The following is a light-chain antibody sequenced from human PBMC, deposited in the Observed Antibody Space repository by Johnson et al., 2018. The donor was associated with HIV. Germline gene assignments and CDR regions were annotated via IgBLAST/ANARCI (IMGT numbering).Light chain of an antibody. Sequence: QSVLTQSPSVSAAPGQKVTISCSGSSSNIGNNYISWYQQVPGTAPKLLIYDNDKRPLGIPDRFSGYKSGTSATLGITGLQTGDEADYYCGTWDSSLSAEVFGTGTKVTVL. CDR3: GTWDSSLSAEV. J-gene: IGLJ1*01. CDR2: DND. CDR1: SSNIGNNY. V-gene: IGLV1-51*01.